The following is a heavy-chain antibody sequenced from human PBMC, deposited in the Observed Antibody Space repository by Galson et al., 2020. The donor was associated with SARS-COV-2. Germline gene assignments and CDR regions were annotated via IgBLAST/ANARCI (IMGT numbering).Heavy chain of an antibody. CDR3: ARVPCSGGSCYSRRYYYYMDV. Sequence: SETLSLTCADYGGSFSGYYWSWIRQPPGKGLEWIGEINHSGSTNYNPSLKSRVTISVDTSKNQFSLKLSSVTAADTAVYYCARVPCSGGSCYSRRYYYYMDVWGKGTTVTVSS. V-gene: IGHV4-34*01. CDR2: INHSGST. D-gene: IGHD2-15*01. CDR1: GGSFSGYY. J-gene: IGHJ6*03.